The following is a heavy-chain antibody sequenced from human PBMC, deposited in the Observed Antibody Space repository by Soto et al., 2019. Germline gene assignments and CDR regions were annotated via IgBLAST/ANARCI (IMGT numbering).Heavy chain of an antibody. CDR3: ARERGEWFGVLLPPGWFDP. D-gene: IGHD3-10*01. J-gene: IGHJ5*02. CDR2: ILYTGYT. V-gene: IGHV4-59*01. Sequence: SETLSLTCTVSGGSISDYYWSWIRQPPGKGLEWIGYILYTGYTNYNPSLKSRITISIDTSRNQFSLRLSSVTAADTAVYYCARERGEWFGVLLPPGWFDPWSQGTLVTVSS. CDR1: GGSISDYY.